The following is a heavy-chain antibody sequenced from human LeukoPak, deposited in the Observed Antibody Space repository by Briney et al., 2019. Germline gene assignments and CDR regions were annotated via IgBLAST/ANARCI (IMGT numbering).Heavy chain of an antibody. J-gene: IGHJ5*02. Sequence: ASVKVSCKASGYTFTSYGISWVRQAPGQGLEWMGWISAYNGNTNYAQKLQGRVTMTTDTSTSTAYMELRSLRSDDTAVYYCARVRRGIVATIFFSWFDPWGQGTLVTVSS. D-gene: IGHD5-12*01. V-gene: IGHV1-18*01. CDR2: ISAYNGNT. CDR1: GYTFTSYG. CDR3: ARVRRGIVATIFFSWFDP.